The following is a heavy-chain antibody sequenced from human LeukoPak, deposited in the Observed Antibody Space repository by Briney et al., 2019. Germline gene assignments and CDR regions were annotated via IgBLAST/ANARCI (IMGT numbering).Heavy chain of an antibody. CDR1: GFTFSSYG. V-gene: IGHV3-30*03. Sequence: GGSLRLSCAASGFTFSSYGMHWVRQAPGKGLEWVAVISYDGSNKYYADSVKGRFTISRDNSKNTLYLQMNSLRAEDTAVYYCARTPLRWIQLWGIDYWGQGTLVTVSS. D-gene: IGHD5-18*01. CDR2: ISYDGSNK. J-gene: IGHJ4*02. CDR3: ARTPLRWIQLWGIDY.